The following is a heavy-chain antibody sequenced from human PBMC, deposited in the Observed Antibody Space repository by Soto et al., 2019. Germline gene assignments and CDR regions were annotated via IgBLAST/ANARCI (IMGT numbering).Heavy chain of an antibody. D-gene: IGHD2-2*02. CDR3: ARGDCSSTSCYTDTYYYYGMDV. CDR2: ISYDGSNK. J-gene: IGHJ6*02. Sequence: PGGSLRLSCAASGFTFSSYAMHWVRQAPGKGLEWVAVISYDGSNKYYADSVKGRFTISRDNSKNTLYLQMNSLRAEDTAVYYCARGDCSSTSCYTDTYYYYGMDVWGQGTTVTVSS. CDR1: GFTFSSYA. V-gene: IGHV3-30-3*01.